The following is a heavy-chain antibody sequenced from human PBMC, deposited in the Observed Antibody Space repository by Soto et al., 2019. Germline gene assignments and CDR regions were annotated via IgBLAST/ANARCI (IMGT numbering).Heavy chain of an antibody. D-gene: IGHD6-6*01. CDR3: AKGLEYSSSSDSNAFDI. J-gene: IGHJ3*02. Sequence: EVQLVESGGGLVQPGRSLRLSCAASGFTFDDYAMHWVRQAPGKGLEWVSGISWNSGSIGYADSVEGRFTNSRDNGKNSLYLQKNSLRAEDTALYYCAKGLEYSSSSDSNAFDIWGQGTMVTVSS. V-gene: IGHV3-9*01. CDR2: ISWNSGSI. CDR1: GFTFDDYA.